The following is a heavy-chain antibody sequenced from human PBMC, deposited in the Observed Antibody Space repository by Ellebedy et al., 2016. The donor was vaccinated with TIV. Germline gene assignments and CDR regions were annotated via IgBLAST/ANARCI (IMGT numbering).Heavy chain of an antibody. Sequence: GESLKISCAASGFTFSSYSMSWVRQAPGKGLEWVAYISGSSLTIHYADSVQGRFTISRDNAKNSLVLHMNSLRAEDTAIYYCARDMAWGNERVNDAFDIWGQGTMVAASP. D-gene: IGHD7-27*01. J-gene: IGHJ3*02. CDR3: ARDMAWGNERVNDAFDI. CDR2: ISGSSLTI. CDR1: GFTFSSYS. V-gene: IGHV3-48*04.